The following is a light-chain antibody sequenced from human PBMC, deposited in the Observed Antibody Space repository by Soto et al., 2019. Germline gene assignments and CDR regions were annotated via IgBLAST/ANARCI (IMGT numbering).Light chain of an antibody. Sequence: EIVLTQSPGTLSLSPGERATLSCRASQSVSSNYLAWYQQKPGQAPRLLIYGASSRLTGIPDRFSGSGSGTDFTLTISRLEPEDFAVYYCQQYGSSPPVYTFGQGTKVDIK. CDR1: QSVSSNY. CDR3: QQYGSSPPVYT. V-gene: IGKV3-20*01. CDR2: GAS. J-gene: IGKJ2*01.